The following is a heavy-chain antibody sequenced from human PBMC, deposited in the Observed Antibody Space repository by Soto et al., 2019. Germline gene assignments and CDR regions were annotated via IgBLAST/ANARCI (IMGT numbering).Heavy chain of an antibody. CDR1: GFTFSSYT. J-gene: IGHJ4*02. Sequence: EVQLLESGGGLVQPGGSLTLSCAASGFTFSSYTMNWVRQGPGKGLEWVSGVRSSGGRKVYADSVKGRFTISRDNCKNTLYLQMNSLRAEDTAVYYGEKGWGDYWGQGTPVTVSS. D-gene: IGHD7-27*01. CDR2: VRSSGGRK. CDR3: EKGWGDY. V-gene: IGHV3-23*01.